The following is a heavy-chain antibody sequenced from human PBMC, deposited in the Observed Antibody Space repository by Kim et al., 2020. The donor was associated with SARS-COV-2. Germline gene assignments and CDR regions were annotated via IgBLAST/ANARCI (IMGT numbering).Heavy chain of an antibody. J-gene: IGHJ6*02. CDR2: IYSGGST. CDR3: ARDLAVYGMDV. Sequence: GGSLRLSFAASGITVSSNYMSWVRQAPGKGLEWVSVIYSGGSTYYADSVKGRITISRDNSKNTLYLQMNSLRAEDTAVYYCARDLAVYGMDVWGQGTTVTVSS. CDR1: GITVSSNY. V-gene: IGHV3-66*01. D-gene: IGHD6-19*01.